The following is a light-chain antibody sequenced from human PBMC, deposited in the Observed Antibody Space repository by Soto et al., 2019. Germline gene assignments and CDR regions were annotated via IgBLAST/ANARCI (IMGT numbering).Light chain of an antibody. CDR2: TAG. CDR3: SSYAGSNSLV. CDR1: SSNIGSNT. Sequence: QPVLTQPLSVSASPGQRVTISCSGGSSNIGSNTVAWYQHLPGTAPPRLIFTAGQRPSGVPGRFSGSKSGTSASLAISGLQSEDEADYFCSSYAGSNSLVFGSGTKLTVL. V-gene: IGLV1-44*01. J-gene: IGLJ1*01.